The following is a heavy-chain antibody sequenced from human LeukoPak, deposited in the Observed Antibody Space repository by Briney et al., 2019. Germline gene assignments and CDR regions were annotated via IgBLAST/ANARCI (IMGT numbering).Heavy chain of an antibody. D-gene: IGHD2-21*01. CDR3: VREGGARGHHTFYL. V-gene: IGHV3-48*03. CDR1: GFTFSRYD. J-gene: IGHJ3*01. CDR2: ISLDYCTI. Sequence: GGSLRLSCTASGFTFSRYDMNWVRQAPGKGLEWVSYISLDYCTIYYAHSVKGRFTISRDTAKNSLYLQMNDLRVDGRAGYYCVREGGARGHHTFYLWGHGTMVTVSS.